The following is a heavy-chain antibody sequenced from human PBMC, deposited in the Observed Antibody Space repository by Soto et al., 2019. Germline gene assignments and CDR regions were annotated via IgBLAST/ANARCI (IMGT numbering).Heavy chain of an antibody. J-gene: IGHJ4*02. V-gene: IGHV3-11*06. CDR2: ISSTSSYT. Sequence: CAASGFTFSDYYMSWIRQAPGKGLEWVSYISSTSSYTNYADSVKGRFTISRDNAKNSLYLQMNSLRAEDTAVYYCATYNDGTKFDYWGQGTLVTVSS. CDR1: GFTFSDYY. CDR3: ATYNDGTKFDY. D-gene: IGHD1-1*01.